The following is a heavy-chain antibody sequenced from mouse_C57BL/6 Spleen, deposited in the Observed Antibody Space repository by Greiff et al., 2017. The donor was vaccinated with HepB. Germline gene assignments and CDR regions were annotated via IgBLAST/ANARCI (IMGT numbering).Heavy chain of an antibody. Sequence: DVLLVESGGGLVQPGGSMKLSCVASGFTFSNYWMNWVRQSPEKGLEWVARISLKSDNYATHYAESVKGKFTISRDDYKISVYLQMNNVRAEDTGIYYCTGGGLRRGYWGQGTSVTVAS. CDR2: ISLKSDNYAT. J-gene: IGHJ4*01. D-gene: IGHD2-4*01. CDR1: GFTFSNYW. V-gene: IGHV6-3*01. CDR3: TGGGLRRGY.